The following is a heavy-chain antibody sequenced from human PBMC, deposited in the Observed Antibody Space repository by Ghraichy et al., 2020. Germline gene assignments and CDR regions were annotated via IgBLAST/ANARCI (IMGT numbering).Heavy chain of an antibody. Sequence: GGSLRLSCAASGFTFSSYSMNWVRQAPGKGLEWVSSISSSSSYIYYADSVKGRFTISRDNAKNSLYLQMNSLRAEDTAVYYCARTWVRGVIRKSNWYFDLWGRGTLVTVSS. CDR2: ISSSSSYI. CDR3: ARTWVRGVIRKSNWYFDL. CDR1: GFTFSSYS. J-gene: IGHJ2*01. V-gene: IGHV3-21*01. D-gene: IGHD3-10*01.